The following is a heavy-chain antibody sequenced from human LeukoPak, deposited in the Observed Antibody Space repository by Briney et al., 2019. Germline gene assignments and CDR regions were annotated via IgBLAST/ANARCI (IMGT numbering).Heavy chain of an antibody. CDR2: ISYDGSNK. J-gene: IGHJ4*02. CDR3: ARDYVWGSYRYTVLDY. Sequence: GGSLRLSCAAFRFTFSSYAMHWVRQAPGKGLEWVAVISYDGSNKYYADSVKGRFTISRDNSKNTLYLQMNSLRAEDTAVYYCARDYVWGSYRYTVLDYWGQGTLVTVSS. D-gene: IGHD3-16*02. CDR1: RFTFSSYA. V-gene: IGHV3-30-3*01.